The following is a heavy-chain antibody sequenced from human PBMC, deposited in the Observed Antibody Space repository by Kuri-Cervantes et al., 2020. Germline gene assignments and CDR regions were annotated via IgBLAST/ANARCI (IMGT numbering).Heavy chain of an antibody. CDR1: GGTFSSYA. D-gene: IGHD3-10*01. CDR3: ARWGDAYYYGSGSGFDY. CDR2: IIPIFGTA. V-gene: IGHV1-69*13. J-gene: IGHJ4*02. Sequence: SVKVSCKASGGTFSSYAISWVRQAPGQGLEWMGGIIPIFGTANYAQKFQGRVTITADESTSTAYMELSSLRSEDTAVYYCARWGDAYYYGSGSGFDYWGQGTLVTVSS.